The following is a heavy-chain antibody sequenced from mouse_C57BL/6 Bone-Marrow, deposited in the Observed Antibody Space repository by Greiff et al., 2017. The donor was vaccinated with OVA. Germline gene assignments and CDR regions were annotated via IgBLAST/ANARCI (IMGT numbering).Heavy chain of an antibody. V-gene: IGHV1-64*01. CDR2: IHPNCGST. J-gene: IGHJ2*01. CDR3: ARCHIYRDY. Sequence: VQLQQPGAELVKPGASVKLSCKASGFTFTSYWMHWVKQRPGQGLEWIGMIHPNCGSTYYNEKFKSKATMTVDKSSSTAYMQLSSLTSEDSAVYYCARCHIYRDYWGQGTTLTVSS. D-gene: IGHD1-3*01. CDR1: GFTFTSYW.